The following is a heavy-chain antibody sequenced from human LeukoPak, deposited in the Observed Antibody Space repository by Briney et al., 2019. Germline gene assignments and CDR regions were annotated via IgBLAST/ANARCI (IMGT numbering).Heavy chain of an antibody. CDR2: IHTDGSTT. J-gene: IGHJ4*02. CDR3: ARDLMRGHYDSSGYRNGDDY. CDR1: GFTFSNYW. Sequence: PGGSLRLSCAASGFTFSNYWMHWVRQAPGKGLVWVSRIHTDGSTTTYADSVKGRFTISRDNAKNTLYLQMNSLRAEDTAVYYCARDLMRGHYDSSGYRNGDDYWGQGTLVTVSS. D-gene: IGHD3-22*01. V-gene: IGHV3-74*01.